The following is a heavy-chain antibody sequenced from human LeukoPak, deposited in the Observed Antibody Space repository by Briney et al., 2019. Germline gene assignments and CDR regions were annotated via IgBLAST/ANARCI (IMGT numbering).Heavy chain of an antibody. CDR2: INPNSGGT. Sequence: ASVKVSCKASGYTFTGYYMHWVRQAPGQGLEWIGWINPNSGGTNYAQKFQGRVTMTRDTSISTAYMELSRLRSDDTAVYYCARVHCSSTSCYLRFGYWGQGTLVTVSS. V-gene: IGHV1-2*02. CDR1: GYTFTGYY. J-gene: IGHJ4*02. D-gene: IGHD2-2*01. CDR3: ARVHCSSTSCYLRFGY.